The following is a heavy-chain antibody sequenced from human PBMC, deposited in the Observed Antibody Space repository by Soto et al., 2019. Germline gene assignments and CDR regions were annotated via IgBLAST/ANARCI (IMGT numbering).Heavy chain of an antibody. V-gene: IGHV4-30-4*01. D-gene: IGHD6-13*01. Sequence: QVQLQESGPGLVKPSQTLSLTCTVSGGSISSGDYYWSWIRQRPGKGLEWLGSIYYSGSTYYNPSLKSRVTISVDTSKNQFSPKLNSVTAADTAVYYCASRHSSPYFDYWGHGTLVTVSS. CDR2: IYYSGST. CDR3: ASRHSSPYFDY. J-gene: IGHJ4*01. CDR1: GGSISSGDYY.